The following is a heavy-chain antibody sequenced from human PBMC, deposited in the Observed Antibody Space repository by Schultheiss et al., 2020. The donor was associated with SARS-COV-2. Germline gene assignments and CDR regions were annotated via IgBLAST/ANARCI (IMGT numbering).Heavy chain of an antibody. CDR2: IDWDDDK. Sequence: SGPTLVKPTQTLTLTCTFSGLSGFSLSTTGMCLSWIRQPPGKALEWLALIDWDDDKRYSPSLKSRITVTKDTSKNLVVLTMTNMDPVDTATYYCAHKKLTSTFDYWGQGTLVTVSS. CDR3: AHKKLTSTFDY. J-gene: IGHJ4*02. D-gene: IGHD4-11*01. V-gene: IGHV2-5*08. CDR1: GLSGFSLSTTGMC.